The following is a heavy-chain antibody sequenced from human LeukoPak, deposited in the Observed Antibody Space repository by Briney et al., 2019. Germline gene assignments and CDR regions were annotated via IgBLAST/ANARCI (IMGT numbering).Heavy chain of an antibody. CDR1: GYTFTTYD. D-gene: IGHD2-21*01. V-gene: IGHV1-8*01. J-gene: IGHJ4*02. CDR3: ARVAGNCGGDCYRLVY. Sequence: ASVKVSCKASGYTFTTYDINWVRQATGQGREWMAWMNPSSGNTGYAQKFQGRVTMTRNTSISTAYMELCSLRSEDTAVYYCARVAGNCGGDCYRLVYWGQGTLVTVAS. CDR2: MNPSSGNT.